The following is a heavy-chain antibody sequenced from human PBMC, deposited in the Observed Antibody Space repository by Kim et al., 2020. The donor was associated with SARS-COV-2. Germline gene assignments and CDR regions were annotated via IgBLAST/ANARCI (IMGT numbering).Heavy chain of an antibody. D-gene: IGHD2-8*02. J-gene: IGHJ4*02. Sequence: GGSLRLSCVASGFSFTTNWMSWVRQAPGKGLEWVAKIKEDGTEKYYAESVEGRFTISRDNAKNSLFLQMSSLCADDTAVYYCVRDRKYCFDYWGPGTLVTVSS. CDR3: VRDRKYCFDY. CDR2: IKEDGTEK. CDR1: GFSFTTNW. V-gene: IGHV3-7*01.